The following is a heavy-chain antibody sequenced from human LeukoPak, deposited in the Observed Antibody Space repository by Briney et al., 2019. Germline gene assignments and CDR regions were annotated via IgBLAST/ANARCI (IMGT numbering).Heavy chain of an antibody. CDR3: ARDVKEGIRYFDWGSPFDY. Sequence: GGSLRLSCAASGFTFSSYWMSWVRQAPGKRLEWVANIKQDGSEKYYVDSVKGRFTISRDNAKNSLYLQMNSLRAEDTAVYYCARDVKEGIRYFDWGSPFDYWGQGTLVTVSS. D-gene: IGHD3-9*01. J-gene: IGHJ4*02. V-gene: IGHV3-7*04. CDR1: GFTFSSYW. CDR2: IKQDGSEK.